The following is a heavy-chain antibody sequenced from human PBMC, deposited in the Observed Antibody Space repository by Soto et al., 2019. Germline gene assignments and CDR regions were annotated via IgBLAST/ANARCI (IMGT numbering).Heavy chain of an antibody. V-gene: IGHV4-59*01. D-gene: IGHD6-13*01. Sequence: ETPSLTCTVSGGSISSFYWRWVRQPPGKGLEWIGYIYYSGSTNYNPSLKSRVTISVDTSKNQFSLKLSSVTAADTAVYYCARRDLHRGVFYWGQGTLVTVSS. J-gene: IGHJ4*02. CDR1: GGSISSFY. CDR3: ARRDLHRGVFY. CDR2: IYYSGST.